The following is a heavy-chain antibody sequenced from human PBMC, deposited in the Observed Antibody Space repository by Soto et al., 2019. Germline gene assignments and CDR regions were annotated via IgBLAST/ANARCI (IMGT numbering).Heavy chain of an antibody. CDR3: ARGSIFGVVRNAFDI. CDR1: GGSISGNGYY. Sequence: QLQLQESGPGLVEPSQTLSLTCAVSGGSISGNGYYWNRIRQHPGKVLEWIGYISTSGRTFYSPSLERRVTTSLDTSKNQFSLKLNSVTAADTDIYYCARGSIFGVVRNAFDIWGQGTKVAVSS. D-gene: IGHD3-3*01. J-gene: IGHJ3*02. CDR2: ISTSGRT. V-gene: IGHV4-31*11.